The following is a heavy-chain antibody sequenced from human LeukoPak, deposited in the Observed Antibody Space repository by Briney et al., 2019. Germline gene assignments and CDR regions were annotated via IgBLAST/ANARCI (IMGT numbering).Heavy chain of an antibody. D-gene: IGHD3-16*01. Sequence: PGGSLRLSCAASGFTFSSYSMNWVRQAPGKGLEWVSYISVDFSPIYYRDSVKGRFTISRDNSKNTLYLQMNSLRAEDTAVYYCAKRSYYYYMDVWGKGTTVTVSS. CDR2: ISVDFSPI. CDR3: AKRSYYYYMDV. CDR1: GFTFSSYS. V-gene: IGHV3-48*01. J-gene: IGHJ6*03.